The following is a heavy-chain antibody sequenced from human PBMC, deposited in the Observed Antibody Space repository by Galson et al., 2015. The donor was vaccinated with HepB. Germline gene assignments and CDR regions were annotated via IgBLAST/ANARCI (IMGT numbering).Heavy chain of an antibody. CDR3: AAVKWNYGVADGTWFDP. V-gene: IGHV1-18*04. CDR2: ISADKGHT. D-gene: IGHD1-7*01. CDR1: GHSFTTYG. J-gene: IGHJ5*02. Sequence: SVKVSCKAYGHSFTTYGFTWVRQAPGQGLEWMGWISADKGHTDYAQKLQGRVTMTTNTSTTTAYMELRSLRSDDTAVYYCAAVKWNYGVADGTWFDPWGQGTLVTVSS.